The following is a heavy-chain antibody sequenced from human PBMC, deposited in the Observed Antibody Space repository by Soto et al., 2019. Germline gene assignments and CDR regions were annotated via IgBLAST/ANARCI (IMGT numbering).Heavy chain of an antibody. J-gene: IGHJ3*02. CDR2: INAGNGNT. D-gene: IGHD3-10*01. Sequence: VQLVQSGAEVKKPGASGKVSCKTSGDTFTTYPMHWVRQAPGQRLEWMGWINAGNGNTKYSQKFQGRVTITRDTSASTAYMELSSLRSEDTAVYYCARGLTMVRGLILDAFDMWVQGTMVTVSS. CDR3: ARGLTMVRGLILDAFDM. CDR1: GDTFTTYP. V-gene: IGHV1-3*01.